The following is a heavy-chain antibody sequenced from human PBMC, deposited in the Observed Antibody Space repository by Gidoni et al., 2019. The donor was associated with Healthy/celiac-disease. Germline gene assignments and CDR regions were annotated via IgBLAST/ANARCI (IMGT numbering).Heavy chain of an antibody. V-gene: IGHV4-59*01. CDR2: IYYSGST. Sequence: QVQLQESGPGLVKPSETLSLTCTVSGGSISSYYWSWIRQPPGKGLEWIGYIYYSGSTNYNPSLKSRVTISVDTSKNQFSLKLSSVTAADTAVYYCARGSLGSYGSLSRPMDVWGQGTTVTVSS. CDR1: GGSISSYY. D-gene: IGHD5-18*01. J-gene: IGHJ6*02. CDR3: ARGSLGSYGSLSRPMDV.